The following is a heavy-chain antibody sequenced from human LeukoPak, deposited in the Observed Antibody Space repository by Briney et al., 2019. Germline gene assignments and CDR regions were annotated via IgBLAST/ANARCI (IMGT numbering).Heavy chain of an antibody. Sequence: ASVKVSCKASGFTFTSYGFNWVRQAPGQGLEWMGWISAYSDNTNFAQKFQDRVTTTTDTSTSTAYMELRSLRSDDTVVYYCARDGVEMATYYYYAMDVWGQGTTVTVSS. CDR2: ISAYSDNT. CDR1: GFTFTSYG. J-gene: IGHJ6*02. CDR3: ARDGVEMATYYYYAMDV. V-gene: IGHV1-18*04. D-gene: IGHD5-24*01.